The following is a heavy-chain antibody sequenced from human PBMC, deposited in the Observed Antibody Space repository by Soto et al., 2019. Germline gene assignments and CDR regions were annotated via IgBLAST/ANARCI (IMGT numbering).Heavy chain of an antibody. Sequence: PSETLSLPCTVSGGSVSSGSYYWSWIRQPPGKGLEWIGHIYYSGSTNDNPSHKSRVTISVDTSKNQFSLKLSSVTAADTAVDYCARGDNYYDSSGQFDYWGQGTLVTVS. CDR2: IYYSGST. D-gene: IGHD3-22*01. CDR1: GGSVSSGSYY. CDR3: ARGDNYYDSSGQFDY. V-gene: IGHV4-61*01. J-gene: IGHJ4*02.